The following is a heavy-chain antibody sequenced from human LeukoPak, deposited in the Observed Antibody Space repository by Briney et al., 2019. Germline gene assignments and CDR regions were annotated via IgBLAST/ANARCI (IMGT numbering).Heavy chain of an antibody. Sequence: GGSLRLSCAASGFTFSDYYMSWIRQAPGKGLEWASYISSSGSTIYYADSVKGRFTISRDNAKNSLYLQMNSLRAEDTAVYYCARDIVVVPAALGPGIDYWGQGTLVTVSS. CDR1: GFTFSDYY. J-gene: IGHJ4*02. CDR3: ARDIVVVPAALGPGIDY. V-gene: IGHV3-11*04. CDR2: ISSSGSTI. D-gene: IGHD2-2*01.